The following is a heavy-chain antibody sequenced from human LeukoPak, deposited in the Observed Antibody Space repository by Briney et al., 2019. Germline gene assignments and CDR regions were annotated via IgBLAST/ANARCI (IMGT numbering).Heavy chain of an antibody. CDR1: GFTFSDYY. CDR2: ISSSGSTI. Sequence: GGSLRLSCAASGFTFSDYYMSWIRQAPGKGLEWVSYISSSGSTIYYADSVKGRFTISRDNAKNSLYLQMNSLRAEDTAVYYCARSTTASSYYFDFWGQGTLVTVSS. J-gene: IGHJ4*02. V-gene: IGHV3-11*04. D-gene: IGHD2/OR15-2a*01. CDR3: ARSTTASSYYFDF.